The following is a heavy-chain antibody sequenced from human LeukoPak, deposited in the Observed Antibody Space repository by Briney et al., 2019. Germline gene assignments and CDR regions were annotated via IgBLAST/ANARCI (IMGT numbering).Heavy chain of an antibody. Sequence: GGSLRLSCAASGFTFDDYAMHWVRQAPGKGLEWVSLISGDGGSTYYADSVKGRFTISRDNSKNPLYLQMNSLRTEDTALYYCAKGPPDYYDSSGYPKGPLGYWGQGTLVTVSS. D-gene: IGHD3-22*01. CDR1: GFTFDDYA. V-gene: IGHV3-43*02. CDR3: AKGPPDYYDSSGYPKGPLGY. CDR2: ISGDGGST. J-gene: IGHJ4*02.